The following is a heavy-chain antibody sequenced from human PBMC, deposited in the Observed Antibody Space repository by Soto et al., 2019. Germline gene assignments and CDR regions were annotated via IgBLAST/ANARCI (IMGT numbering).Heavy chain of an antibody. V-gene: IGHV4-34*01. CDR2: INHSGST. D-gene: IGHD2-2*01. J-gene: IGHJ5*02. CDR1: GGSFSGYY. Sequence: SETLSLTCAVYGGSFSGYYWSWIRQPPGKGLEWIGEINHSGSTNYNPSLKSRVTISVDTSKNQFSLKLSSVTAADTAVYYCARHCSSTSCYRGTFDPWGQGTLVTVSS. CDR3: ARHCSSTSCYRGTFDP.